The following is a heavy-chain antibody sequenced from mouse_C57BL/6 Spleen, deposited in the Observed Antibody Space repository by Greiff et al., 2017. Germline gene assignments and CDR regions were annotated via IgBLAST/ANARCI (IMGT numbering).Heavy chain of an antibody. CDR2: IDPSDSVT. Sequence: VQLQQPGAELVRPGSSVKLSCKASGYTFTSYWMHWVKQRPIQGLEWIGNIDPSDSVTHYNQKFKDKATLTVDKSSSTAYMQLSSLTSEDSAVYYCARGHYITTVVATDYWGQGTTLIVSS. J-gene: IGHJ2*01. CDR3: ARGHYITTVVATDY. D-gene: IGHD1-1*01. CDR1: GYTFTSYW. V-gene: IGHV1-52*01.